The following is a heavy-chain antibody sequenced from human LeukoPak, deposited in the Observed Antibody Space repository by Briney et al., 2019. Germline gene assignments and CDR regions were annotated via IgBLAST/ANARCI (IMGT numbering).Heavy chain of an antibody. J-gene: IGHJ6*02. CDR3: AKDPYRYYYYYYGTDV. V-gene: IGHV3-23*01. D-gene: IGHD1-26*01. CDR2: ISGSGGST. Sequence: GGSLRLSCAASGFTFSSYAMSWVRQAPGKGLEWVSAISGSGGSTYYADSVKGRFTISRDNSKNTLYLQMNSLRAEDTAVYYCAKDPYRYYYYYYGTDVWGQGTTVTVSS. CDR1: GFTFSSYA.